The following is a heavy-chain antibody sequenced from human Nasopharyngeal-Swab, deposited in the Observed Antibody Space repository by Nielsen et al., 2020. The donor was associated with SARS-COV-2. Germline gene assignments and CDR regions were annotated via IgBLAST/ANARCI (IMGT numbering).Heavy chain of an antibody. CDR1: GFTLSTFW. CDR2: IEPEGRVI. Sequence: GESLKISCAASGFTLSTFWMHWVRQAPGKGLVWVSRIEPEGRVIDHADSVRGRLTISRDNARNTLYLQMNSLTAEDTAVYYCSRDLSGSRDSWGLGTLVTVSS. V-gene: IGHV3-74*01. CDR3: SRDLSGSRDS. D-gene: IGHD3-10*01. J-gene: IGHJ4*02.